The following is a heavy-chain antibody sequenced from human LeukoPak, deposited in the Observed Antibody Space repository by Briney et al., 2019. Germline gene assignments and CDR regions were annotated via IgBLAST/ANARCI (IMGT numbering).Heavy chain of an antibody. CDR2: ISGSGGST. D-gene: IGHD1-26*01. Sequence: PGGSLRLSCAASGFTFSSYGMSWVRQAPGKGLEWVSAISGSGGSTYYADSVKGRFTISRDNSKNTLYLQMNSLRAEDTAVYYCARDGRYSGSRGDYFDYWGQGTLVTVSS. J-gene: IGHJ4*02. CDR1: GFTFSSYG. CDR3: ARDGRYSGSRGDYFDY. V-gene: IGHV3-23*01.